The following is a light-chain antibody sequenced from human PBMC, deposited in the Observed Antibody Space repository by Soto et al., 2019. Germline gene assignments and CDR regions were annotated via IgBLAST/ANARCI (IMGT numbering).Light chain of an antibody. Sequence: QSALTQPPSASGSPGQSVTISCTGTSSDVGAYNYVSWYQQHAGKAPKLVIYEVTKRPSGVPDRFSGSKSANTASLTVSGVKAEDEADYYCSSFASSNTWVFGGGTKVTVL. CDR1: SSDVGAYNY. J-gene: IGLJ3*02. CDR3: SSFASSNTWV. V-gene: IGLV2-8*01. CDR2: EVT.